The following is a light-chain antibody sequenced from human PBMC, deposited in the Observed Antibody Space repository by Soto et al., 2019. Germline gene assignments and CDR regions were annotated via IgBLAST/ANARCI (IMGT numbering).Light chain of an antibody. J-gene: IGLJ1*01. V-gene: IGLV2-23*02. CDR3: CSDAGRSTYV. CDR1: GSYNF. CDR2: EVS. Sequence: SALKQPASGSGAAREGVPIPRTVGSYNFVSWYQQHPGKAPKVLIYEVSKRPSGVSDRFSGSKSGNTASLTISGLQAEDEADYYCCSDAGRSTYVFGTGTKVTVL.